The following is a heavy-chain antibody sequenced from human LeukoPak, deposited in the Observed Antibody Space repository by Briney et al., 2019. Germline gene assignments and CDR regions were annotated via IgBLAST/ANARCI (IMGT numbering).Heavy chain of an antibody. Sequence: GGSLRLSCAASGFTFSDYYMSWIRQAPGKGLEWVAYITTSYADYAGSAKGRFTISRDNVKNSLYLQMNSLRVEDTAVYYCARGQWLVPPFFDYWGHGTLVTVSS. D-gene: IGHD6-19*01. V-gene: IGHV3-11*05. CDR3: ARGQWLVPPFFDY. J-gene: IGHJ4*01. CDR1: GFTFSDYY. CDR2: ITTSYA.